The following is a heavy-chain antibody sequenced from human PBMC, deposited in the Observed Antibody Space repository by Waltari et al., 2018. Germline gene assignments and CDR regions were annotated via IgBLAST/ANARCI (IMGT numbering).Heavy chain of an antibody. CDR1: GFTFSSYG. CDR2: IWYDGYNK. V-gene: IGHV3-33*01. J-gene: IGHJ4*02. CDR3: ARDRRVAAADHLDY. D-gene: IGHD6-13*01. Sequence: QVQLVESGGGVVQPGRSLRLSCAASGFTFSSYGMHWVRQAPGKGLGWVAVIWYDGYNKHNAEFVKGRFTSSRDNSKNTLYLQMNSLRAEDTAVYYCARDRRVAAADHLDYWGQGTLVTVSS.